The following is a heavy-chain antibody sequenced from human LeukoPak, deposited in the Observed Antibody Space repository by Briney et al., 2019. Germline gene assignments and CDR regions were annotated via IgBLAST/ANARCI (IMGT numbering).Heavy chain of an antibody. Sequence: SETLSLTCALSGYSISSGYYWGWIRQPPGKGLEWIGSIYHSGSTYYNPSLKSRVTISVDTSKNQFSLKLSSVTAADTAVYYCARTAEYYYDSSGYFDYWGQGTLVTVSS. CDR3: ARTAEYYYDSSGYFDY. D-gene: IGHD3-22*01. CDR1: GYSISSGYY. CDR2: IYHSGST. J-gene: IGHJ4*02. V-gene: IGHV4-38-2*01.